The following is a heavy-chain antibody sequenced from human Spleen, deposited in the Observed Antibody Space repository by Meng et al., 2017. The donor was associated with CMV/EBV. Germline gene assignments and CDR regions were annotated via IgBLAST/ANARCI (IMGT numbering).Heavy chain of an antibody. CDR3: AKDIAPHDFWSGYFDY. CDR2: ISWDGGST. Sequence: GESLKISCAASGFTFDDYAMHWVRQAPGKGLEWVSLISWDGGSTYYADSVKGRFTISRDNSKNSLYLQMNSLRAEDTALYYCAKDIAPHDFWSGYFDYWGQGTLVTVSS. J-gene: IGHJ4*02. CDR1: GFTFDDYA. V-gene: IGHV3-43D*03. D-gene: IGHD3-3*01.